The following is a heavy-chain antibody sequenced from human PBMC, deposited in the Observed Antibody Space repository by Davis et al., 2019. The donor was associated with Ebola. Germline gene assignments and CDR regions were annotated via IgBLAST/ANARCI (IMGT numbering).Heavy chain of an antibody. CDR2: MNPDSGNT. Sequence: AASVKVSCKASGYTFMSHDINWVRQATGQGLEWMGWMNPDSGNTGYAQKFQGRVTMARNTSISTAYMELSSLRSDDTAVYYCARHINYGDYGTGWFDPWGQGTLVTVSS. V-gene: IGHV1-8*01. J-gene: IGHJ5*02. D-gene: IGHD4-17*01. CDR3: ARHINYGDYGTGWFDP. CDR1: GYTFMSHD.